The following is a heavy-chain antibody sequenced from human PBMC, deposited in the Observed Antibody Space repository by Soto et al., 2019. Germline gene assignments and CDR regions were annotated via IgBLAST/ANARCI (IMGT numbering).Heavy chain of an antibody. Sequence: GGSLRLSCAASGFTFSNAWMNWVRQAPGKGLEWVGRIKSKTDGGTTDYAAPVKGRFTISRDDSKNTLYLQMNSLKTEDTAVYYCTTSRDYDILTGYYIGPNFDYWGQGTLVTVSS. CDR3: TTSRDYDILTGYYIGPNFDY. CDR2: IKSKTDGGTT. J-gene: IGHJ4*02. D-gene: IGHD3-9*01. V-gene: IGHV3-15*07. CDR1: GFTFSNAW.